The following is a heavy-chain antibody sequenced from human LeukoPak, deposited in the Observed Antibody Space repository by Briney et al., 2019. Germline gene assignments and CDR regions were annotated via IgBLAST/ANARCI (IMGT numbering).Heavy chain of an antibody. J-gene: IGHJ4*02. CDR2: ITTDGSST. CDR1: GFTFSHFG. Sequence: GTSLRLSCEASGFTFSHFGMHWVRQAPGKGLEWVSRITTDGSSTRYADSVKGRFTISRDNAKNTVYLQMNSLRAEDTTMYYCASLTSTSPEDYWGQGTLVTVSS. D-gene: IGHD2-2*01. V-gene: IGHV3-74*01. CDR3: ASLTSTSPEDY.